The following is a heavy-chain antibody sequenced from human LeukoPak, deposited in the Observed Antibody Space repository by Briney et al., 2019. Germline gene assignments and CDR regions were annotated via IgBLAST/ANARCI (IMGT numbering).Heavy chain of an antibody. Sequence: GASVKVSCKASGYTFTGYYMHWVRQAPGQGLEWMGWINPNSGGTNYAQKFQGRVTMTRDTSISTAYMELSRLRSDDTAVYYCARPLRYFDLYYFDYWGQGTLVTVSS. V-gene: IGHV1-2*02. CDR3: ARPLRYFDLYYFDY. CDR1: GYTFTGYY. J-gene: IGHJ4*02. CDR2: INPNSGGT. D-gene: IGHD3-9*01.